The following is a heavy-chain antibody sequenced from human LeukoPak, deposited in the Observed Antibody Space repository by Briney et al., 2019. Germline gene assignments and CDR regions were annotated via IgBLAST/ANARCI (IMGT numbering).Heavy chain of an antibody. CDR1: GFTFSSYS. J-gene: IGHJ6*03. Sequence: PGGSLRLSCAASGFTFSSYSMNWVRQAPGKGLEWVSSISSSSSYIYYADSVKGRFTISRDNAKNSLYLQMNSLRAEDTAVYYCARDNVAGIYYYYYYMDVWGKGTTVTVSS. D-gene: IGHD6-19*01. CDR2: ISSSSSYI. V-gene: IGHV3-21*01. CDR3: ARDNVAGIYYYYYYMDV.